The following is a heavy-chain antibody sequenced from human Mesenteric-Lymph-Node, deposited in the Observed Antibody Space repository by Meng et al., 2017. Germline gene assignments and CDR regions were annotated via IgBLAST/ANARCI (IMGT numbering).Heavy chain of an antibody. CDR1: GFTFSRYA. J-gene: IGHJ6*02. Sequence: GGSLRLSCAASGFTFSRYAMHWVRQAPGEGLEWVAVISHDGSDKYYADSVRGRFTISRDNSKNTQYMQMNSLRPEDTAVYFCAREPRWGLNCPSGNCYSRDYYYYAMDVWGQGTTVTVSS. CDR3: AREPRWGLNCPSGNCYSRDYYYYAMDV. CDR2: ISHDGSDK. V-gene: IGHV3-30*01. D-gene: IGHD2-15*01.